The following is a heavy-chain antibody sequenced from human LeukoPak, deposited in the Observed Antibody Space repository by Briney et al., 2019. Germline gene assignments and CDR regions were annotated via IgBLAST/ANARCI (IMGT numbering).Heavy chain of an antibody. CDR1: GGSVSSGSYY. J-gene: IGHJ4*02. Sequence: PSETLSLTCTVPGGSVSSGSYYWSWIRQPPGKGLEWIGYIYYSGSTNYNPSLKSRVTISVDTSKNQFSLKLSSVTAADTAVYYCARFGVAGAAYWGQGTLVTVSS. V-gene: IGHV4-61*01. D-gene: IGHD6-19*01. CDR2: IYYSGST. CDR3: ARFGVAGAAY.